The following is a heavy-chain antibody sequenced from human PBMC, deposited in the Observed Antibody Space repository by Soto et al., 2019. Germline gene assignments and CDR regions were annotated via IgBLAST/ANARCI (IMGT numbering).Heavy chain of an antibody. D-gene: IGHD5-12*01. CDR1: GGTFSSYT. CDR3: ARQTPRDGYTNPLDY. Sequence: SVKVSCKASGGTFSSYTISWVRQAPGQGLEWMGRIIPILGIANYAQKFQGRVTITADKSTSTAYMELSSLRSEDTAVYYCARQTPRDGYTNPLDYWGQGTLVTVSS. J-gene: IGHJ4*02. CDR2: IIPILGIA. V-gene: IGHV1-69*02.